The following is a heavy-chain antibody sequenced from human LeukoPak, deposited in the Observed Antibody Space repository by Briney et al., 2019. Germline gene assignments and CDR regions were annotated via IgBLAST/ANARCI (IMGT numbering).Heavy chain of an antibody. D-gene: IGHD1-26*01. V-gene: IGHV4-39*01. CDR2: IYSSGST. Sequence: SETLSLTCTVSGASVSGSPYYWGWIRQPPGKGLEWIGSIYSSGSTYYHASLQSRVTISIETSKNQISLRLNSVTAADTAIYYCAKSGGYGLIDYWGQGTLVTVSS. CDR3: AKSGGYGLIDY. J-gene: IGHJ4*02. CDR1: GASVSGSPYY.